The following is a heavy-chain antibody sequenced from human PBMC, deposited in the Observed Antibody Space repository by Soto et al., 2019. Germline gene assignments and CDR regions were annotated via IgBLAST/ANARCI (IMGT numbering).Heavy chain of an antibody. CDR3: ARETASTGTVYFDY. Sequence: PSETLSLTCTVSGGSVSSGSYYWSWIRQPPGKGLEWIGYIYYSGSTNYNPSLKSRVTISVDTSKNQFSLKLSSVTAADTAVYYCARETASTGTVYFDYWGQGTLVTVS. CDR2: IYYSGST. V-gene: IGHV4-61*01. D-gene: IGHD1-1*01. CDR1: GGSVSSGSYY. J-gene: IGHJ4*02.